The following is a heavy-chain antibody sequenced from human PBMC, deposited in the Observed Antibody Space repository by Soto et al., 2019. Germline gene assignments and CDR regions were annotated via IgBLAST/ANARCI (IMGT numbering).Heavy chain of an antibody. CDR1: GVSLTSGDW. CDR3: ARLVYDTRLNYMYFDF. J-gene: IGHJ4*02. Sequence: SETLSLTCAVSGVSLTSGDWWTWVRQSPQRGLEYIGEIFHDGTANYYPSFERRVAMSVDTSRNQFSLKLTSVTAADTAVYFCARLVYDTRLNYMYFDFWGPGTLVTVSS. D-gene: IGHD3-10*01. CDR2: IFHDGTA. V-gene: IGHV4-4*02.